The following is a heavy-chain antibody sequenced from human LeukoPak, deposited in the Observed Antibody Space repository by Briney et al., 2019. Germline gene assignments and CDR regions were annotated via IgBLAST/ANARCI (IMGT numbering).Heavy chain of an antibody. CDR3: ARDAQWLVPEGYYYYMDV. D-gene: IGHD6-19*01. Sequence: GGSLRLSCAGSGFTFSRYNMNWVRQAPGKGLERVSSISSSSSYIYYADSVKGRFTISRDNALNSLFLQMNSLRAEDTAVYYCARDAQWLVPEGYYYYMDVWGKGTTVTVSS. J-gene: IGHJ6*03. V-gene: IGHV3-21*01. CDR2: ISSSSSYI. CDR1: GFTFSRYN.